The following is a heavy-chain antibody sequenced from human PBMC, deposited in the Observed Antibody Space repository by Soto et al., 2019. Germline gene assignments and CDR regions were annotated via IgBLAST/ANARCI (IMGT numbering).Heavy chain of an antibody. Sequence: PSETLSLTCTVSGGSITTGGSYWSWIRQHPGKGLEWIGNIYHSGNTHYNPSLKSRPTISVDTSKNHFSLMVDSVTAADTTVYYCARARFQVLYGKPYFDSWGQGTLVTVSS. J-gene: IGHJ4*02. D-gene: IGHD2-2*02. CDR3: ARARFQVLYGKPYFDS. V-gene: IGHV4-31*03. CDR2: IYHSGNT. CDR1: GGSITTGGSY.